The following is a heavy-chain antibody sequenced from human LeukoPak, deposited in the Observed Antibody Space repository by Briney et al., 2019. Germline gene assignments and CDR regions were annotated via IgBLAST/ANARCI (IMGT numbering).Heavy chain of an antibody. D-gene: IGHD3-9*01. Sequence: PGGSLRLSCAASGFTFSSYSMDWVRQAPGKGLEWVSSISSSSDYIYYADSVKGRFTISRDNAKNSLYLLMNSLRAEDTAVYYCARVKHFDWLSQVWGQGTLVTVSS. CDR1: GFTFSSYS. CDR3: ARVKHFDWLSQV. J-gene: IGHJ4*02. V-gene: IGHV3-21*01. CDR2: ISSSSDYI.